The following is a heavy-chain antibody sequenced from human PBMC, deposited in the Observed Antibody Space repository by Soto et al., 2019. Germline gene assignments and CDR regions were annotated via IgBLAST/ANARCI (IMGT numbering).Heavy chain of an antibody. J-gene: IGHJ5*02. V-gene: IGHV1-69*13. CDR1: GGTFSSYA. D-gene: IGHD5-18*01. CDR2: IIPIFGTA. Sequence: SVKVSCKASGGTFSSYAISWVRQAPGQGLEWMGGIIPIFGTANYAQKFQGRVTITADESTSTAYMELSSLRSEDTAVYYCGRAGYSYGFDWFDPWGQATLVTVSS. CDR3: GRAGYSYGFDWFDP.